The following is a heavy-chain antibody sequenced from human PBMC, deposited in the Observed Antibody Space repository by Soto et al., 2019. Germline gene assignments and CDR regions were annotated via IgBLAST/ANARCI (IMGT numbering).Heavy chain of an antibody. D-gene: IGHD4-17*01. CDR2: INPNSGGT. CDR3: ARGPGEDGDYLD. J-gene: IGHJ4*02. V-gene: IGHV1-2*02. Sequence: QVQLVQSGAEVKKPGASVKVSCKASVYTFTGXXXHWVRQAPGQGLEWMGWINPNSGGTNYAQNVQGRVTMTRDTSISTAYMELSRLRSDDTAVYYCARGPGEDGDYLDWGQGTLVTVSS. CDR1: VYTFTGXX.